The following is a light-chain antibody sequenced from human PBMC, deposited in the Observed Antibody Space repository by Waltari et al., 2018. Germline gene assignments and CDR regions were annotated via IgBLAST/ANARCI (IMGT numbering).Light chain of an antibody. CDR3: QKYESLPAT. Sequence: EIVLTQSPGTLSLSPGERATLSCRASQSIGIYLAWYQQKPGQAPRLLMYHASSRATGIPDRFSGSGSVTDFSLTISRLEPEDFAVYYCQKYESLPATFGQGTKVEIK. CDR1: QSIGIY. V-gene: IGKV3-20*01. J-gene: IGKJ1*01. CDR2: HAS.